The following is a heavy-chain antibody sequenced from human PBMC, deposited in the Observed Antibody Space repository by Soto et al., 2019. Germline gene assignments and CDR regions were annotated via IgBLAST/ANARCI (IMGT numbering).Heavy chain of an antibody. Sequence: GGSLRLSCAASGFTLTRYSMNWVRQAPGKGLEWVSSISSTTNYIYYGDSMKGRFTISRDNAKNSLYLEMNSLRAEDTAVYYCARESEDLTSNFDYWGQGTLVTVSS. CDR3: ARESEDLTSNFDY. CDR1: GFTLTRYS. J-gene: IGHJ4*02. CDR2: ISSTTNYI. V-gene: IGHV3-21*06.